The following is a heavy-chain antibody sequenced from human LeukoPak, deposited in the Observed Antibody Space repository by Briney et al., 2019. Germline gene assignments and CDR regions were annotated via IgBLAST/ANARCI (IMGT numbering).Heavy chain of an antibody. CDR2: IYYSGST. V-gene: IGHV4-59*01. CDR3: ARVGDGYNSFDY. Sequence: NSSETLSLTCTVSGGSISSYYWSWIRQPPGKGLEWIGYIYYSGSTNYNPSLKSRVTISVDTSKNQFSLKLSSVTAADTAVYYCARVGDGYNSFDYWGQGTLVTVSS. D-gene: IGHD5-24*01. CDR1: GGSISSYY. J-gene: IGHJ4*02.